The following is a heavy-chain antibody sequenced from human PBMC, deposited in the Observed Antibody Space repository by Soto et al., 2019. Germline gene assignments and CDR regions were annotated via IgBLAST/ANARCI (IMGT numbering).Heavy chain of an antibody. D-gene: IGHD3-10*01. CDR3: ARGYGSGRWYYYYGMDV. Sequence: SETLSLTCAVYGGSFSGYYWSWIRQPPGKGLEWIGEINHSGSTNYNPSLKSRVTISVDTSKNQFSLKLSSVTAADTAVYYCARGYGSGRWYYYYGMDVWGRGTTVTVSS. CDR1: GGSFSGYY. V-gene: IGHV4-34*01. CDR2: INHSGST. J-gene: IGHJ6*02.